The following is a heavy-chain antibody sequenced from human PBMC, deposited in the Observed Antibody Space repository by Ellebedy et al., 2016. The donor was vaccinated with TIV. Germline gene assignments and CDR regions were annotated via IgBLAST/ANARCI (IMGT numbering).Heavy chain of an antibody. V-gene: IGHV4-34*01. CDR3: ARVWGSRGFRVPNYANIAVAGLIDY. CDR1: GGSISSGGYS. Sequence: MPSETLSLTCAVSGGSISSGGYSWSWIRQPPGKGLEWIGEINHSGSTNYNPSLKSRVTISVDTSKYQFSLKLSSVTAADTAVYYCARVWGSRGFRVPNYANIAVAGLIDYWGQGTLVTVSS. D-gene: IGHD6-19*01. CDR2: INHSGST. J-gene: IGHJ4*02.